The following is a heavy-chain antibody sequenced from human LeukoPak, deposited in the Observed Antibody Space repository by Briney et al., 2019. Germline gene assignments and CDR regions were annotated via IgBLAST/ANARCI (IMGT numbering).Heavy chain of an antibody. CDR1: GESLSGNF. V-gene: IGHV4-34*01. D-gene: IGHD6-13*01. CDR3: ASAPYSSSWYYFDY. J-gene: IGHJ4*02. Sequence: PSETLSLTCAVDGESLSGNFWSWIRQPPGKGLEWIGEVNHSGSTNYIPSLKSRVTISVDTSKNQLFLRLTSVTAADTAVYYCASAPYSSSWYYFDYWGQGTLVTVSS. CDR2: VNHSGST.